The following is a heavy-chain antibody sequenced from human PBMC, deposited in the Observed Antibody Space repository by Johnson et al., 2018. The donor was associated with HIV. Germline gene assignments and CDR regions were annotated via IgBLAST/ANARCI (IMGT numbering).Heavy chain of an antibody. Sequence: VQLVESGGGVVQPGGSLRLSCAASGFTFSSYGMHWVRQAPGKGLAWVANIKQDGSEKYYGGAVKGRFTISRDNAKNSLYLQMNSLRAEDTALYYCAKDGTIEYAFDIWGQGTMVTVSP. CDR1: GFTFSSYG. CDR2: IKQDGSEK. D-gene: IGHD3-3*01. V-gene: IGHV3-7*03. CDR3: AKDGTIEYAFDI. J-gene: IGHJ3*02.